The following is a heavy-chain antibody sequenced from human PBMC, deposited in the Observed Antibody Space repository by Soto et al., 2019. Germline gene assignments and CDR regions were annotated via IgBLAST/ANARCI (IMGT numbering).Heavy chain of an antibody. CDR1: GYTFTGYY. CDR3: ARDAAARQVYYYYGMDV. V-gene: IGHV1-2*02. D-gene: IGHD6-6*01. CDR2: INPNSGGT. Sequence: ASVKVFCKASGYTFTGYYMHWVRQAPGQGLGWMGWINPNSGGTNYAQKFQGRVTMTRDTSISTAYMQLSRLRSDDTAVYYCARDAAARQVYYYYGMDVWGQGXTVTVYS. J-gene: IGHJ6*02.